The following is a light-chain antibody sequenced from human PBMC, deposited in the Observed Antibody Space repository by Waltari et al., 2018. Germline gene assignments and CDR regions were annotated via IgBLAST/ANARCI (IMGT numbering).Light chain of an antibody. CDR1: PSNIGRNH. V-gene: IGLV1-44*01. J-gene: IGLJ3*02. Sequence: QSVLTQPPSASGTPGQRVTISCSGGPSNIGRNHVQWDQHLPGTAPKLLIHSNDERPSGVPDRFSGSKSGTSASLAISGLQSEDEVDYFCATWDDSLGGPVFGGGTKLTVL. CDR3: ATWDDSLGGPV. CDR2: SND.